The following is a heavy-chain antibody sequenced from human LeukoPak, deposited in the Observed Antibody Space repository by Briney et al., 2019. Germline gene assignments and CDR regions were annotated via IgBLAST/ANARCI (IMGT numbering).Heavy chain of an antibody. J-gene: IGHJ4*02. CDR2: IIPIFGTA. CDR1: GGTFINYA. D-gene: IGHD2-2*01. V-gene: IGHV1-69*06. Sequence: SVTVSFKASGGTFINYAISWVRQAPGQGLEWMGGIIPIFGTANYPQKFQGRVPITADKSTSPAYMELSSLRSEDTAVYYCATFVLGDCSSTSCYVPFDYWGQGTLVSVSS. CDR3: ATFVLGDCSSTSCYVPFDY.